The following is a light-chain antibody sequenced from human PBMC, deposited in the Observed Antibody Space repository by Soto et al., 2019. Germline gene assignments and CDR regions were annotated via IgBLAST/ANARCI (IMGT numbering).Light chain of an antibody. Sequence: EIVMTQSPATLSVSPGERATLSCRASQSVSSNLAWYQQRPGQPPRLLIFGASTRATGIPARFSGSGSGTEFTLTISSLQSEDFAIYYCQQYNNWLPFTFGQGTKLEIK. V-gene: IGKV3-15*01. J-gene: IGKJ2*01. CDR3: QQYNNWLPFT. CDR1: QSVSSN. CDR2: GAS.